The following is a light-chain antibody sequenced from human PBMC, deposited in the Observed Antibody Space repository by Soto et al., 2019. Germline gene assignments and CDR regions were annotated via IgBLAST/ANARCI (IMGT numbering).Light chain of an antibody. CDR2: DIS. Sequence: EIVLTQFPATLSLSPGDRATLSCRASQSVPSYLAWYQQKPGQAPRLLVYDISNTATGIPGRFTGSGSGTDFTLPISSLAPEDSAVYYCQQRNAWPRNTFGQGTKLQI. J-gene: IGKJ2*01. V-gene: IGKV3-11*01. CDR1: QSVPSY. CDR3: QQRNAWPRNT.